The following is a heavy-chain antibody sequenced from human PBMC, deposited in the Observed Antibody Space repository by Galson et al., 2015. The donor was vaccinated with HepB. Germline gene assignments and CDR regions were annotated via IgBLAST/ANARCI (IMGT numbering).Heavy chain of an antibody. V-gene: IGHV3-23*01. D-gene: IGHD3-22*01. Sequence: SLRLSCAASGFTFPNHAMSWVRQGPGEGLEWVSAVSGSGSNTFYADSVKGRFAISRDNSRNTLYLQMNSLRAEDTAVYYCAKSPYNHDRNGYLTAIDYWGQGTLVTVSS. CDR2: VSGSGSNT. CDR3: AKSPYNHDRNGYLTAIDY. CDR1: GFTFPNHA. J-gene: IGHJ4*02.